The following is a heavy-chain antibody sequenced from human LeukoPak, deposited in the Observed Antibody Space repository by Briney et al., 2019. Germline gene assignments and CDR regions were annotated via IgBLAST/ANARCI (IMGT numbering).Heavy chain of an antibody. Sequence: PGGSLRLSCAAPYFTFTNTWMNWVCQAPGKGLEWVARIKSEIDGGTTDYAAPVQGRFTISRDDSQATLYLQMNSLKTEDTAVYYCTTGGDVIVAGTRAFDIWGQGTMVTVSS. D-gene: IGHD5-12*01. CDR3: TTGGDVIVAGTRAFDI. V-gene: IGHV3-15*07. J-gene: IGHJ3*02. CDR2: IKSEIDGGTT. CDR1: YFTFTNTW.